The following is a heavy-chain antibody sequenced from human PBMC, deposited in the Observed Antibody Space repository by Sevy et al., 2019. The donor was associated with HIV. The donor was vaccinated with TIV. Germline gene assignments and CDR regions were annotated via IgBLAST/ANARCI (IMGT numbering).Heavy chain of an antibody. CDR1: GFTFSSYT. CDR2: ISSSSDYI. CDR3: AKGADWGPLYYFDY. J-gene: IGHJ4*02. V-gene: IGHV3-21*01. D-gene: IGHD3-16*01. Sequence: GGSLRLSCAASGFTFSSYTINWVRQAPGKGLEWVSSISSSSDYIYYADSVKGRFTISRDNAKNSLYLQMNSLRAEDTAVYYCAKGADWGPLYYFDYWGQGTLVTVSS.